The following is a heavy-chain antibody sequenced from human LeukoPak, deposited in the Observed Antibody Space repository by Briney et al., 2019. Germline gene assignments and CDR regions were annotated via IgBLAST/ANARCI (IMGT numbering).Heavy chain of an antibody. CDR3: ARHALLQKYYYGMDV. Sequence: SETLSLTCTVSGGSISSSSYYWGWIRQPPGKGLEWIGYIYYSGSTNYNPSLKSRVTISVDTSKNQFSLKLSSVTAADTAVYYCARHALLQKYYYGMDVWGQGTTVTVSS. J-gene: IGHJ6*02. V-gene: IGHV4-61*05. CDR1: GGSISSSSYY. D-gene: IGHD2-15*01. CDR2: IYYSGST.